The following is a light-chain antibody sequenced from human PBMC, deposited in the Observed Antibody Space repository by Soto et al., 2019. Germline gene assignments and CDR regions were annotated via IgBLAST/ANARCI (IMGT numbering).Light chain of an antibody. CDR3: SSCTSGNTVV. V-gene: IGLV2-14*01. CDR2: EVH. CDR1: ISDVGGYNY. J-gene: IGLJ2*01. Sequence: QSALTQPASVSGSPGQSITISCTGTISDVGGYNYVSWYQQHPGKAPKLMIYEVHSRPSGVSNRFSGSKSGNTASLTISGLQAEDEADYYCSSCTSGNTVVFGGGTKLTVL.